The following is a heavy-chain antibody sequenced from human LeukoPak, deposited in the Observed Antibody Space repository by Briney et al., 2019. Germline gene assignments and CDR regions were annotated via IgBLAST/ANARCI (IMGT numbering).Heavy chain of an antibody. Sequence: GGSLRLSCAASGFTFSSYSMNWVRPPPGKGLEWVSSISSSSSYIYYADSVKGRFTISRDNAKNSLYLQMNSLRAEDTAVYYCARGYGSGSYGGPGFDYWGQGTLVTVSS. J-gene: IGHJ4*02. CDR3: ARGYGSGSYGGPGFDY. CDR2: ISSSSSYI. D-gene: IGHD3-10*01. CDR1: GFTFSSYS. V-gene: IGHV3-21*01.